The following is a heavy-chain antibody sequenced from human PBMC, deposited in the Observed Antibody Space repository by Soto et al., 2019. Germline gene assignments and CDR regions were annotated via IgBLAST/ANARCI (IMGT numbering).Heavy chain of an antibody. D-gene: IGHD4-17*01. J-gene: IGHJ3*02. CDR2: ISGSDGST. Sequence: EVQLLESGGGLVQPGGSLRLSCAASGFTFTSYALSWVRQAPGKGLEWVSAISGSDGSTYYADSVKGRFTISRDNSKNTLYLQISSLRAEDTAVYYCAHPRGYGVFDAYDIWGQGTMVTVSS. V-gene: IGHV3-23*01. CDR1: GFTFTSYA. CDR3: AHPRGYGVFDAYDI.